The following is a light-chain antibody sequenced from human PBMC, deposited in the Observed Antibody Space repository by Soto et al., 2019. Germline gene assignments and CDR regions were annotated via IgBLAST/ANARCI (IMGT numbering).Light chain of an antibody. CDR3: QQLNSYLP. J-gene: IGKJ4*01. Sequence: DIQLTQSPSFLSASVGDRVTITCRASQGISSYLAWYQQKPGKAPKLLIYAASTLQSGVPSRFSGSGSGTEFTLTISSLQPEDFATYYCQQLNSYLPFGGGTKVDI. V-gene: IGKV1-9*01. CDR1: QGISSY. CDR2: AAS.